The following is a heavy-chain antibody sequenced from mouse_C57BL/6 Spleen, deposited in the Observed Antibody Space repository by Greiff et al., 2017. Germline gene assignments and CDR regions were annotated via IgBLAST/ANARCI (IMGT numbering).Heavy chain of an antibody. CDR1: GYTFTSYW. J-gene: IGHJ2*01. CDR3: ARGYYGRGDFGD. V-gene: IGHV1-55*01. CDR2: IYPGSGST. Sequence: QVQLQQPGAELVKPGASVKMSCKASGYTFTSYWITWVKQRPGQGLEWIGDIYPGSGSTNYNEKFKSKATLTVDTSSSTAYMQLSSLTSEDSAVYYWARGYYGRGDFGDWGQGTTLTVAS. D-gene: IGHD1-1*01.